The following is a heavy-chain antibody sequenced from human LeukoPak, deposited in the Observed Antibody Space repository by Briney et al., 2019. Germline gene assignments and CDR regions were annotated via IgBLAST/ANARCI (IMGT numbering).Heavy chain of an antibody. CDR2: IYYSGST. CDR1: GGSISSSSYY. CDR3: AREGRSSSSWYFDY. V-gene: IGHV4-39*07. J-gene: IGHJ4*02. D-gene: IGHD6-13*01. Sequence: SETLSLTCTVSGGSISSSSYYWGWIRQPPGKGLEWIGSIYYSGSTYYNPSLKSRVTISVDTSKNQFSLKLSSVTAADTAVYYCAREGRSSSSWYFDYWGQGTLVTVSS.